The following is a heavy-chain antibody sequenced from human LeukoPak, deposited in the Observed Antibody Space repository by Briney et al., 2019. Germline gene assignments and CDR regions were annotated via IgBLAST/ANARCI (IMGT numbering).Heavy chain of an antibody. D-gene: IGHD7-27*01. CDR2: ISSSSSYI. Sequence: GGSLRLSCAASGFTFSSYSMNWVRQAPGKGLEWVSSISSSSSYIYYADSVKGRFNISRDNAKNSLYLQMNSLRAEDTAVYYCAREDWGYYFDYWGQGTLVTVSS. J-gene: IGHJ4*02. CDR1: GFTFSSYS. V-gene: IGHV3-21*01. CDR3: AREDWGYYFDY.